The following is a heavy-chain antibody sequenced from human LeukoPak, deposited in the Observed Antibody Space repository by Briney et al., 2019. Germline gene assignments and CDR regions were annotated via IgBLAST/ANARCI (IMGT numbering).Heavy chain of an antibody. J-gene: IGHJ3*02. D-gene: IGHD4-23*01. Sequence: PGGSLRLSCAASGFTFSTYWVHWIRQAPGKGLMWVSRITPDGSTTSHADFVKGRFTISRDNAKNTVSLQMNSLSAEDTAVYDCVTLTSVVSEHAFDMWGQGTMVAVSS. V-gene: IGHV3-74*01. CDR2: ITPDGSTT. CDR1: GFTFSTYW. CDR3: VTLTSVVSEHAFDM.